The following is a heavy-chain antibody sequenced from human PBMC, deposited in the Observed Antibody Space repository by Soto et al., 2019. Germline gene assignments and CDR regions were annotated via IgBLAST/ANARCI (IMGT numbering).Heavy chain of an antibody. Sequence: GGSLRLSCAASGFTFSSYAMHWVRQAPGKGLEYASAISSNGGSTYYANSVKGRFTISRDNSKNTLYLQMGSLRAEDMAVYYCARDQKEYYLDVWGKGTTVTVSS. CDR1: GFTFSSYA. CDR2: ISSNGGST. V-gene: IGHV3-64*01. CDR3: ARDQKEYYLDV. J-gene: IGHJ6*03.